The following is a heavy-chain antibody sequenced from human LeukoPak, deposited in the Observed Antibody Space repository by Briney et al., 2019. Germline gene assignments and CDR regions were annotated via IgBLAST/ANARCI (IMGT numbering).Heavy chain of an antibody. Sequence: SETLSLTCTVSGGSISSSSYYWGWIRQPPGKGLEWIGSIYYSGGTYYNPSLKSRVTISVDTSKNQFSLKLSSVTAADTAVYYCARQGVVTPNYYYYYMDVWGKGTTVTVSS. J-gene: IGHJ6*03. D-gene: IGHD2-21*02. CDR3: ARQGVVTPNYYYYYMDV. CDR2: IYYSGGT. V-gene: IGHV4-39*01. CDR1: GGSISSSSYY.